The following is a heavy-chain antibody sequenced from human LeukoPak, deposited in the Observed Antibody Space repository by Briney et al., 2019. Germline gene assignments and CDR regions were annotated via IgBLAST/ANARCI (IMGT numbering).Heavy chain of an antibody. D-gene: IGHD3-22*01. Sequence: GGSLRLSCAASGFTFSNYWMSWVRQAPGKGLEWVSAISGSGGSTYYADSVKGRFTISRDNSKNTLYLQMNSLRAEDTAVYYCANGLVDYDSSGYSRRETSLGYWGQGTLVTVSS. CDR3: ANGLVDYDSSGYSRRETSLGY. V-gene: IGHV3-23*01. CDR2: ISGSGGST. J-gene: IGHJ4*02. CDR1: GFTFSNYW.